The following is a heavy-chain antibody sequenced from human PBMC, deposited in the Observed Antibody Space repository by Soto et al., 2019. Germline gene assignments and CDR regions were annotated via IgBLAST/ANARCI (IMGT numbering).Heavy chain of an antibody. V-gene: IGHV3-7*03. J-gene: IGHJ4*02. CDR3: ARWFSAGKGSPPDF. CDR2: IKQDGSEK. D-gene: IGHD6-13*01. Sequence: GGSLRLSCAASGFTFSSYWMSWVRQAPGKGLEWVANIKQDGSEKYYVDSVKGRFTISRDNAKNSLYLQMNSLRAEDTAVYYCARWFSAGKGSPPDFWGQGSLVTVSS. CDR1: GFTFSSYW.